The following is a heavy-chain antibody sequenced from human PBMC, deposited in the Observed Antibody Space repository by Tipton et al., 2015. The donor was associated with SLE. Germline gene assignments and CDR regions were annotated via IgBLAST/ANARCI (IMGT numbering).Heavy chain of an antibody. V-gene: IGHV4-59*11. J-gene: IGHJ4*02. Sequence: TLSLTCTVSGGSISSHYWSWIRQPPGKGLEWIGYIYYSGSTNYNPSLKSRVTISVDTSKNQFSLKLSSVTAADTAVYYCARGRGGSDILPGRDYFDYWGQGTLVTVSS. CDR3: ARGRGGSDILPGRDYFDY. CDR2: IYYSGST. D-gene: IGHD3-9*01. CDR1: GGSISSHY.